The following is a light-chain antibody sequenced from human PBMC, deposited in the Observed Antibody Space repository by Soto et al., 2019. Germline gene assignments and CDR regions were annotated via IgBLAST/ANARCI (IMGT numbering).Light chain of an antibody. CDR1: QSISNY. CDR2: AAS. J-gene: IGKJ1*01. V-gene: IGKV1-39*01. CDR3: QQSYSTWT. Sequence: DIQMTQSPSSLSASVGDRVTITCRASQSISNYLNWYQQKPGKAPKVLIYAASTLQSGVPSRFSGSGSGTTFTLTISSLQSEDFATYYCQQSYSTWTFGLGTKVEIK.